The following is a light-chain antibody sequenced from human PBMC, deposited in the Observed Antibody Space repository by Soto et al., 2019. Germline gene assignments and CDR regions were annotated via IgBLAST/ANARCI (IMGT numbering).Light chain of an antibody. CDR2: EVS. CDR3: SSYTTSTTWV. V-gene: IGLV2-14*01. Sequence: QSALTQPASVSGSPGQSIAISCTGTNSDVGGYHYVSWYQQHQGKAPKPMIYEVSNRPSGVSKRFSGSKSGHTASLTISGLQAEDEADYYCSSYTTSTTWVFGGGTKLTVL. CDR1: NSDVGGYHY. J-gene: IGLJ3*02.